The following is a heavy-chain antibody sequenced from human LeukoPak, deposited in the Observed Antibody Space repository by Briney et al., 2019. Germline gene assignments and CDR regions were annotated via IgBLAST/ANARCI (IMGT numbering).Heavy chain of an antibody. CDR2: VIPILSQT. D-gene: IGHD3-10*01. J-gene: IGHJ3*01. CDR3: AKVRGSDAFDL. V-gene: IGHV1-69*11. CDR1: GGTISTHA. Sequence: SVKVSCKSSGGTISTHAINWVRQAPGQGLEWMGRVIPILSQTNYALKFRGRFTMTADESTNTAYMELSSLKSEDTAVYFCAKVRGSDAFDLWGQGTMVTVSS.